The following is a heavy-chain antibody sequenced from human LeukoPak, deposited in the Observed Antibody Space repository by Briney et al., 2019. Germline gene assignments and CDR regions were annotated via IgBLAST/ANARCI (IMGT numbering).Heavy chain of an antibody. D-gene: IGHD6-19*01. Sequence: PSETLSLTCTVSGGSISSYYWSWIWQPPGKGLEWIGYIYYSGSTNYNPSLKSRVTISVDTSKNQFSLKLSSVTAADTAVYYCARERGAGTLDYWGQGTLVTVSS. CDR3: ARERGAGTLDY. V-gene: IGHV4-59*01. CDR2: IYYSGST. CDR1: GGSISSYY. J-gene: IGHJ4*02.